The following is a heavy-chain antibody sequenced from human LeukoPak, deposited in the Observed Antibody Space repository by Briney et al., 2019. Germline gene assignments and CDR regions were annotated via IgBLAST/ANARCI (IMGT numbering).Heavy chain of an antibody. Sequence: PGGSLRLSCAASGFTFDDYGMTWVRQAPGKGLEWVSSINWNGGSTGYADSVRGRFTISRDNAKNSLYLQMNSLRAEDTALYYCARGAWELYFFDYWGRGTLVTVSS. V-gene: IGHV3-20*04. D-gene: IGHD1-26*01. CDR3: ARGAWELYFFDY. J-gene: IGHJ4*02. CDR1: GFTFDDYG. CDR2: INWNGGST.